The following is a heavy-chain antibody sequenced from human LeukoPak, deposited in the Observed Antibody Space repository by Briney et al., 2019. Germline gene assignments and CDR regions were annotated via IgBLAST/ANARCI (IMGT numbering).Heavy chain of an antibody. CDR1: GFTFSSYA. D-gene: IGHD5-18*01. Sequence: PGGSLRLSCAASGFTFSSYAMSWVRQAPGKGLEWVSAISGSGGSTYYADSVQGRFTISRDNSKNTLYLQMNSLRAEDTAVYYCARRGYSYGSKAFDIWGQGTMVTVSS. CDR3: ARRGYSYGSKAFDI. V-gene: IGHV3-23*01. J-gene: IGHJ3*02. CDR2: ISGSGGST.